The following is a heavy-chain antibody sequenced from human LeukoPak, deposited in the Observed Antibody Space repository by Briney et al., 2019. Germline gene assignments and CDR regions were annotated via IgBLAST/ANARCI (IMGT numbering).Heavy chain of an antibody. CDR1: GFTVSSNY. D-gene: IGHD3-9*01. Sequence: GGSLRLSCAASGFTVSSNYMSWVRQAPGKGLEWVSVIYSGGSTYYADSVKGRFTISRDNSKNTLYLQMNSLRAEDTAVYYCARLDYDILTGPDYWGQGTLVTVSS. V-gene: IGHV3-53*01. J-gene: IGHJ4*02. CDR2: IYSGGST. CDR3: ARLDYDILTGPDY.